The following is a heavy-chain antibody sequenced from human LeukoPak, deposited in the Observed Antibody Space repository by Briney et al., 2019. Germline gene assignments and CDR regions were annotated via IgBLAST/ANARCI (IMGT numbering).Heavy chain of an antibody. CDR1: GFTFSSYG. D-gene: IGHD4-17*01. CDR2: IWYDGSKK. Sequence: PGGSLRLSCAASGFTFSSYGMHWVRQAPGKGLEWVAVIWYDGSKKYYVDSVKGRFTISRDNSKNTVYLQMNSLGAEDTAVYYCAKDFRGDYGDSGGNMPLDYGGQGTLVTVSS. V-gene: IGHV3-33*06. J-gene: IGHJ4*02. CDR3: AKDFRGDYGDSGGNMPLDY.